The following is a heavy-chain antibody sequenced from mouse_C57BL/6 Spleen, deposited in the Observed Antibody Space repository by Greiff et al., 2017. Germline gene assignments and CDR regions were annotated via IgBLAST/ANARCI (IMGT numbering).Heavy chain of an antibody. CDR2: ISSGSSTI. J-gene: IGHJ2*01. Sequence: EVQLVESGGGLVKPGWSLKLSCAASGFTFSDYGMHWVRQAPEKGLEWVAYISSGSSTIYYADTVKGRFTISRDNAKNTLFLQMTSLRSEDTAMYYCARDGWFFDYWGQGITLTVSS. V-gene: IGHV5-17*01. D-gene: IGHD2-3*01. CDR1: GFTFSDYG. CDR3: ARDGWFFDY.